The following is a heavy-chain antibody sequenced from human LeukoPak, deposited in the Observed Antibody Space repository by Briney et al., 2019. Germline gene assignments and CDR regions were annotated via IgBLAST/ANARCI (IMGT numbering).Heavy chain of an antibody. V-gene: IGHV1-8*01. CDR1: GYTFTSYD. J-gene: IGHJ4*02. Sequence: ASVKVSCKASGYTFTSYDINWVRQATGQGLEWMGWMNPNSGNTDYAQKFQDRVTMTRNTSITTAYMELSSLRSEDTAVYYCARAQRYCGSTSCYAPVAFWGQGTLVTVSS. D-gene: IGHD2-2*01. CDR3: ARAQRYCGSTSCYAPVAF. CDR2: MNPNSGNT.